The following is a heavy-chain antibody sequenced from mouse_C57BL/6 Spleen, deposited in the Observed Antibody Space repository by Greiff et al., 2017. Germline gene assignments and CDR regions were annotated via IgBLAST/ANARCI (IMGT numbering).Heavy chain of an antibody. V-gene: IGHV5-12*01. J-gene: IGHJ4*01. Sequence: EVHLVESGGGLVQPGGSLKLSCAASGFTFSDYYMYWVRQTPEKRLEWVAYISNGGGSTYYPDTVKGRFTIARDNAKNTLYLQMSRLKSEDTAMYYCAKHQDAMDYWGQGTSVTVSS. CDR1: GFTFSDYY. CDR2: ISNGGGST. CDR3: AKHQDAMDY.